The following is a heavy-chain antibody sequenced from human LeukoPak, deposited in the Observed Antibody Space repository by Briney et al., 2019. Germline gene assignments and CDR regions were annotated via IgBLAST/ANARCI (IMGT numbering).Heavy chain of an antibody. CDR2: IHASGPT. Sequence: SSETLSLTCTVSGGSISTYYWSWIRRPPGKGLEWIAYIHASGPTNYNPSLKSRITISVDTSKNQFSLKLSSVTAADTAVYYCARHDAGIAARPFDNWGQGTLVTVSS. D-gene: IGHD6-6*01. CDR1: GGSISTYY. V-gene: IGHV4-4*09. J-gene: IGHJ4*02. CDR3: ARHDAGIAARPFDN.